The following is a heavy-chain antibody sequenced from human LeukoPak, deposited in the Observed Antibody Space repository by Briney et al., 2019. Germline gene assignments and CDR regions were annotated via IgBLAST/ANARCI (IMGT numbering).Heavy chain of an antibody. J-gene: IGHJ4*02. CDR1: GYTFTSYG. CDR2: NSAYNGNT. D-gene: IGHD3-22*01. CDR3: ARDHGSGDDSSGYSFDY. Sequence: GASVKVSCKASGYTFTSYGISWVRQAPGQGLEWMGWNSAYNGNTNYAQKLQGRVTMTTDTSTSTAYMELRSLRSDDTAVYYCARDHGSGDDSSGYSFDYWGQGTLVTVSS. V-gene: IGHV1-18*01.